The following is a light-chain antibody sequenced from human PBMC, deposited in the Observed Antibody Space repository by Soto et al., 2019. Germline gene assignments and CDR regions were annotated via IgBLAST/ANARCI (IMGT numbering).Light chain of an antibody. CDR2: AAS. J-gene: IGKJ5*01. CDR1: QDIDTY. Sequence: DIQLTQSPSFLSASVGEIVTITCRARQDIDTYLAWYQQKPGKAPKLLIYAASILQSGVPSRFSGSGSGTEFTLTISCLQPEDFATYYCQQLNSYPFIFGQGTRLEIK. CDR3: QQLNSYPFI. V-gene: IGKV1-9*01.